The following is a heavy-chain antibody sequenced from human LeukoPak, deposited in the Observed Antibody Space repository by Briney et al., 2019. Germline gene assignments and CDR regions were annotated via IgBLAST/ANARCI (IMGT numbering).Heavy chain of an antibody. J-gene: IGHJ5*02. D-gene: IGHD6-19*01. CDR1: GGSISSSGYY. V-gene: IGHV4-39*01. CDR3: ARHRGGYNSGSLRFGWFDP. CDR2: IYYSGST. Sequence: SETLSLTCTVSGGSISSSGYYWGWIRQPPGKGLEWIGSIYYSGSTYYNPSLKSRVTISVDTSKNQFSLKLSSVTAADTAVYYCARHRGGYNSGSLRFGWFDPWGQGTLVTVSS.